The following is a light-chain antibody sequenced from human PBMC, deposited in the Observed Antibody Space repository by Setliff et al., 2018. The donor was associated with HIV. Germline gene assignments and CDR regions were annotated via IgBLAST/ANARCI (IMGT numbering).Light chain of an antibody. CDR3: CSYAGSYSYI. CDR2: DVS. J-gene: IGLJ1*01. Sequence: QSALTQPRSVSGSPGQSVTFSCTGPSSDVGAYNYVSWYQQLPGNAPKLIIFDVSKRPSGVPDRFSGSKSGNTASLTISGLRPEDEADYYCCSYAGSYSYIFGTGPRSPS. CDR1: SSDVGAYNY. V-gene: IGLV2-11*01.